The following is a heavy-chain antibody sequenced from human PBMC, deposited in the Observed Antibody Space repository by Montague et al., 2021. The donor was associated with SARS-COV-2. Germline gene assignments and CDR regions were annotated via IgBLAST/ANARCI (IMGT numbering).Heavy chain of an antibody. Sequence: SETLSLTCVVSGDSISTYNWWSCVRLPPGKGLWRVGEIYHTGSTKYKPSLKRRVSISDDTSWNHSSLRLTSVTAADTAIYYGTREGGGRSGIAYWGQGTLVTVSS. CDR3: TREGGGRSGIAY. D-gene: IGHD1-26*01. CDR1: GDSISTYNW. CDR2: IYHTGST. V-gene: IGHV4-4*02. J-gene: IGHJ4*02.